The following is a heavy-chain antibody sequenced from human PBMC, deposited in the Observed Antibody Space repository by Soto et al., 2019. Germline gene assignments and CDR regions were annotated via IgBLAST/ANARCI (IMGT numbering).Heavy chain of an antibody. CDR1: GYTFTSYG. J-gene: IGHJ4*02. Sequence: QVHLVQSGAEVKKPGASVKVSCKCSGYTFTSYGITWVRQAPGQGLEWMGWISAHNDNTDYAQKLEGIFTVTRATSTRPAYMEMMSLISVDRAVYYCARGRYGDYWGQGALVTVSS. D-gene: IGHD1-1*01. V-gene: IGHV1-18*01. CDR2: ISAHNDNT. CDR3: ARGRYGDY.